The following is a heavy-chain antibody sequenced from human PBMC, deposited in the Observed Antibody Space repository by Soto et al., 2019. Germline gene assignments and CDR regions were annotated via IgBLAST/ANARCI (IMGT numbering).Heavy chain of an antibody. V-gene: IGHV3-11*01. J-gene: IGHJ4*02. CDR2: ISSSGSTI. Sequence: QVQLVESGGGLVKPGGSMRLSCAASGFTFSDYYMSWIRQAPGKGLEWLSYISSSGSTIYYADSVKGRFTISRDNAKNSLYLQMNSLRAEDTAVYYCAREPYQYKSSWYYVYWGQGTLVSVSS. CDR1: GFTFSDYY. D-gene: IGHD6-13*01. CDR3: AREPYQYKSSWYYVY.